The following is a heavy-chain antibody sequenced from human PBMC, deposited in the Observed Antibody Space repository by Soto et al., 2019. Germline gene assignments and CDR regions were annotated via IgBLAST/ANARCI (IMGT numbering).Heavy chain of an antibody. CDR2: IRSKAYGGTT. J-gene: IGHJ4*02. CDR3: TRVKGDWLSKHYFDY. Sequence: EVQLVESGGGLVKQGRSLRLSCTASGFTFGDYALSWFRQAPGKGLEWVGFIRSKAYGGTTEYAASVKGRFTISRDDSKSIAYLQMNSLKTEDTAVYYCTRVKGDWLSKHYFDYWGQGTLVTVSS. D-gene: IGHD3-9*01. CDR1: GFTFGDYA. V-gene: IGHV3-49*05.